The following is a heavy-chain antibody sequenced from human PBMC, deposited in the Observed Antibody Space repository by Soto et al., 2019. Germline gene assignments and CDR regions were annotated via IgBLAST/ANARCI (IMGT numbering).Heavy chain of an antibody. Sequence: EVQLLESGGGLVQPGGSLRLSCAASGFTFSNYAMSWVRQAPGKGLEWVSAISSSGGSTYYADSVKGRFTISRDNSKDTLYQQMNSLRAEDTAVYYCAKRPGLAHFDYWGQGTLVTVSS. J-gene: IGHJ4*02. CDR2: ISSSGGST. CDR3: AKRPGLAHFDY. CDR1: GFTFSNYA. D-gene: IGHD6-25*01. V-gene: IGHV3-23*01.